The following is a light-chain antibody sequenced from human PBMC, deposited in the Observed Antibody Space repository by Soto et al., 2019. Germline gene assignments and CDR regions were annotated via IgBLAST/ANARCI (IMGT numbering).Light chain of an antibody. CDR1: SSDVGGYKY. Sequence: QSVLTQPRSVSESPGQSVTISCSGTSSDVGGYKYVSWYQQHPGEAPKLMIYDVSKRPSGVPDRFSGSKSGSTASLTISGLQTEDEADYSCCSYAGSSTWVFGGGTKLTVL. J-gene: IGLJ3*02. V-gene: IGLV2-11*01. CDR2: DVS. CDR3: CSYAGSSTWV.